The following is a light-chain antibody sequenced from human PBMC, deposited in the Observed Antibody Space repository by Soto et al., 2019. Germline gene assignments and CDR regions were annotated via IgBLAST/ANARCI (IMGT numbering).Light chain of an antibody. CDR3: QQYNNYPWT. CDR1: QNINTW. V-gene: IGKV1-5*03. CDR2: KAS. Sequence: DIQMTQSPSTVSASVGDRVTITCRASQNINTWLAWYQQKPGKAPKLLILKASSLESGVPSRFSGSGSGTEFTLTISSLQPDDLATYYCQQYNNYPWTFGQGNKVDIK. J-gene: IGKJ1*01.